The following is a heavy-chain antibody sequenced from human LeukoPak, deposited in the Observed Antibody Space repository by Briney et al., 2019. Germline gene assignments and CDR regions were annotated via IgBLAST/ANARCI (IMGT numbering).Heavy chain of an antibody. D-gene: IGHD1-26*01. J-gene: IGHJ4*02. CDR2: IKQDGSEK. CDR3: ARDKIVGATNIDY. V-gene: IGHV3-7*01. CDR1: GFTFSSYW. Sequence: GGSLRLSCAASGFTFSSYWMSWVRQAPGKGLEWVANIKQDGSEKYYVDSVKGRFTISRDNAKNSLYLQMNSLRAEDTAVYYCARDKIVGATNIDYWGQGTLVTVSS.